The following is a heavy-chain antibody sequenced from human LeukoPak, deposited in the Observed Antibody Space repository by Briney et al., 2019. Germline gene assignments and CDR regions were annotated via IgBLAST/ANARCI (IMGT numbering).Heavy chain of an antibody. CDR2: IRYDGSNK. CDR1: GFTFSSYG. V-gene: IGHV3-30*02. D-gene: IGHD6-6*01. J-gene: IGHJ6*03. CDR3: AKEFDQYSSSSGPLYYYYYMDV. Sequence: PGGSLRLSCAASGFTFSSYGMHWVRQAPGKGLEWVAFIRYDGSNKYYADSLKGRFTISRDNSKNTLYLQMNSLRGEDTAVYYCAKEFDQYSSSSGPLYYYYYMDVWGKGTTVTVSS.